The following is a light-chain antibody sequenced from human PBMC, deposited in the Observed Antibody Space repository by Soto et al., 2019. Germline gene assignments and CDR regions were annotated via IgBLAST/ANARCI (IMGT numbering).Light chain of an antibody. CDR3: QQRSNWPIT. J-gene: IGKJ5*01. CDR2: DAS. CDR1: LSVSNN. V-gene: IGKV3-11*01. Sequence: IVMTQSPATLSVSPGERATLSCRASLSVSNNLAWYQQKPGQPPRLLIYDASNRATGIPARFSGSGSGTDFTLTISSLEPEDFAVYYCQQRSNWPITFGQGTRLEIK.